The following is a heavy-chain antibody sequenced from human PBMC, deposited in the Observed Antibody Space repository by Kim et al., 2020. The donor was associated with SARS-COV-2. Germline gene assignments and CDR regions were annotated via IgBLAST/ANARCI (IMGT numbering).Heavy chain of an antibody. D-gene: IGHD5-12*01. J-gene: IGHJ4*02. Sequence: SETLSLTCTVSGGSISSYYWSWIRQPPGKGLEWIGYIYYSGSTNYNPSLKSRVTISVDTSKNQFSLKLSSVTAADTAVYYCASDGYSGYDERFGYWGQGTLVTVSS. CDR1: GGSISSYY. V-gene: IGHV4-59*01. CDR2: IYYSGST. CDR3: ASDGYSGYDERFGY.